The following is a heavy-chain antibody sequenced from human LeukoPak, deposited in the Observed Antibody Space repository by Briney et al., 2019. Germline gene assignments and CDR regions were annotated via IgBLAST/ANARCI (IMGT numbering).Heavy chain of an antibody. Sequence: PGGSLRLSCTASGLTFSTSGFNWVRQAPGKGLEWVASIGPTGSDRYHADSIKGRFTIPRDNANNFLYLQMNSLRAEDTAVYYCAIETNGRHYDYWGQGTLLTVSS. CDR3: AIETNGRHYDY. J-gene: IGHJ4*02. V-gene: IGHV3-21*06. D-gene: IGHD1-14*01. CDR1: GLTFSTSG. CDR2: IGPTGSDR.